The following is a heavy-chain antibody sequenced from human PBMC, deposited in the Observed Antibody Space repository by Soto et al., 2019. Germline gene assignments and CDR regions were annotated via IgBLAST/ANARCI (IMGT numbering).Heavy chain of an antibody. V-gene: IGHV1-69*01. Sequence: ASVKVSCKASGGTFSSYAISWVRQAPGQGLEWMGGIIPIFGTANYAQKFQGRVTITADESTSTAYMELSSLRSEDTAVYYCASDSYGYGPSDYWGQGTLVTVSS. J-gene: IGHJ4*02. D-gene: IGHD5-18*01. CDR2: IIPIFGTA. CDR1: GGTFSSYA. CDR3: ASDSYGYGPSDY.